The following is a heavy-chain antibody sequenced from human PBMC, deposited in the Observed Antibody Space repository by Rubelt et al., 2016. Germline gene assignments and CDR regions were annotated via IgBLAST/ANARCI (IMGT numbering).Heavy chain of an antibody. CDR3: ARRVEGMEHFDY. V-gene: IGHV3-74*01. D-gene: IGHD1-1*01. CDR2: INSDGSTT. J-gene: IGHJ4*01. Sequence: GKGLVWVSRINSDGSTTSYADSVKGRFTISRDDAKNTLYLQMNSLRVEDTALYFCARRVEGMEHFDYWGQGTLVTVSS.